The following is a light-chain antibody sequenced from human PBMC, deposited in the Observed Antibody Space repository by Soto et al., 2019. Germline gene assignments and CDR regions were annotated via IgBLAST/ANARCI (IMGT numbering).Light chain of an antibody. V-gene: IGLV2-11*01. CDR1: SSDVGGFNY. CDR3: CSYAGTYAYV. CDR2: DVS. Sequence: QSALTQPRSVSGSPGQSVTISCTGTSSDVGGFNYVSWYQQHPGKAPKLMIYDVSERPSGVPDRFSGSKSGNTASLTISGLQVDDEADYYCCSYAGTYAYVFGTGTKLTVL. J-gene: IGLJ1*01.